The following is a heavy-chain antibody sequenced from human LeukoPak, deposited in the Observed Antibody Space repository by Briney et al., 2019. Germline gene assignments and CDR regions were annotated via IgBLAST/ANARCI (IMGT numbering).Heavy chain of an antibody. J-gene: IGHJ4*02. D-gene: IGHD2-15*01. CDR1: GFTFSSYV. CDR3: AKQGQGGLVVVAYFDY. CDR2: ISASGGST. Sequence: GGSLRLSCAASGFTFSSYVMTWVRQAPGKGLEWVSAISASGGSTYYADSVKGRFTISRDNSKNTLYLQMNSLRAEDTAVYYCAKQGQGGLVVVAYFDYWGQGTLVTVSS. V-gene: IGHV3-23*01.